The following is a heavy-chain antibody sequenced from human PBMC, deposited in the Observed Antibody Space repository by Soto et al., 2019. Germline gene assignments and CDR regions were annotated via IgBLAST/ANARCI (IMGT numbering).Heavy chain of an antibody. J-gene: IGHJ4*02. CDR3: ARGSSRITIFGVVISDFDY. D-gene: IGHD3-3*01. Sequence: SETLSLTCTVSGGSISPCYWSWIRQSPGKGLEWIGYIYYSGSTNYNPSLKSRVTISVDTSKNQFSLKVNSVTAADTAVYFCARGSSRITIFGVVISDFDYWGQGTLVTVSS. CDR1: GGSISPCY. V-gene: IGHV4-59*01. CDR2: IYYSGST.